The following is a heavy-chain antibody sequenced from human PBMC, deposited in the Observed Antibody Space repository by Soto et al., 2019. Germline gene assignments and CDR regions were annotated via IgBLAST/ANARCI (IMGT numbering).Heavy chain of an antibody. J-gene: IGHJ6*02. CDR1: GGSFSGYY. V-gene: IGHV4-34*01. CDR2: INHSGST. D-gene: IGHD7-27*01. Sequence: PSETLSLTCAVYGGSFSGYYWSWIRQPPGKGLEWIGEINHSGSTNYNPSLKSRVTISVDTSKNQFSLKLSSVTAADTAVYYCARGTGNYYYYYGMDVWGQGTTVTVSS. CDR3: ARGTGNYYYYYGMDV.